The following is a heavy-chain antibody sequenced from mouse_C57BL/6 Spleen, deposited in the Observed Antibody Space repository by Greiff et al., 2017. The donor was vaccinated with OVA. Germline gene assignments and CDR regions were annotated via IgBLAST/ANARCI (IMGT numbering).Heavy chain of an antibody. J-gene: IGHJ2*01. CDR1: GYTFTSYW. CDR2: IDPSDSYT. CDR3: ASGPYYFDY. Sequence: QVHVKQPGAELVMPGASVKLSCKASGYTFTSYWMHWVKQRPGQGLEWIGEIDPSDSYTNYNQKFKGKSTLTVDKSSSTAYMQLSSLTSEDSAVYYCASGPYYFDYWGQGTTLTVSS. D-gene: IGHD3-1*01. V-gene: IGHV1-69*01.